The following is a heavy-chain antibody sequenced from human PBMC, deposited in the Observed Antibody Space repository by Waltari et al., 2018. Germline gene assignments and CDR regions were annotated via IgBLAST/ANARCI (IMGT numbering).Heavy chain of an antibody. Sequence: QVQLVQSGAEVKKPGSSVKVSCKASGGTFSSYAISWVRQAPGQGLEGMGGIIPIFGTANYAQKCQGRVTITADESTSTVYMELSSLRSEDTAVYYCARGSGSYYNQYYFDYWGQGTLVTVSS. CDR3: ARGSGSYYNQYYFDY. CDR2: IIPIFGTA. V-gene: IGHV1-69*01. D-gene: IGHD3-10*01. CDR1: GGTFSSYA. J-gene: IGHJ4*02.